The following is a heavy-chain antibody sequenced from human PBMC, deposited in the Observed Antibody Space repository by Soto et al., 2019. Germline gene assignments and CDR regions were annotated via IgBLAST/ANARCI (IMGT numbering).Heavy chain of an antibody. Sequence: GASVKVSCKASGYTFTSYGISWARQAPGQGLEWMGWINAYNGNTNYAQNLQGRVTLTTDTSTSTAYMELRSLRSNDTAVYYCAMVDVYVTPSPQDVWGQGTTVTVSS. D-gene: IGHD3-16*01. V-gene: IGHV1-18*01. CDR3: AMVDVYVTPSPQDV. CDR2: INAYNGNT. J-gene: IGHJ6*02. CDR1: GYTFTSYG.